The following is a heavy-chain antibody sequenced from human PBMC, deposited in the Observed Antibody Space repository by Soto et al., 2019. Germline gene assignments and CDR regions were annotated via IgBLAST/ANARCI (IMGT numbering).Heavy chain of an antibody. V-gene: IGHV4-59*08. Sequence: SETLSLTCTVSGGSISSYYWSWIRQPPGKGLEWIGYIYYSGSTNYNPSLKSRVTISVDTSKNQFSLKLSSVTAADTAVYYCARLGQSITIFGVGHAGFDYWGQGTLVTVSS. CDR3: ARLGQSITIFGVGHAGFDY. CDR1: GGSISSYY. D-gene: IGHD3-3*01. J-gene: IGHJ4*02. CDR2: IYYSGST.